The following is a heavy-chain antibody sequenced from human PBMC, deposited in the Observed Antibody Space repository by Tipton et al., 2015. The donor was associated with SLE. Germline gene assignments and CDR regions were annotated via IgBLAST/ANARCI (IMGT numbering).Heavy chain of an antibody. V-gene: IGHV3-9*01. J-gene: IGHJ4*02. D-gene: IGHD3/OR15-3a*01. Sequence: SLRLSCEVSGFKFDDYAMHWVRQVPGKGLEWVSGISWNSGNVDYADSVKGRFTISRDNAKNSLYLQMNSLRVEDTAFYYCTKDFQFGFWTAFEYWGQGTLVTVSS. CDR3: TKDFQFGFWTAFEY. CDR1: GFKFDDYA. CDR2: ISWNSGNV.